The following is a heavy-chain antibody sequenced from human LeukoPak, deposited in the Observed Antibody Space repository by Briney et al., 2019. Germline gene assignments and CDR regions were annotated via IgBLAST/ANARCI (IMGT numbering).Heavy chain of an antibody. D-gene: IGHD2-15*01. Sequence: GGSLILSCAASGFTFSSYSMNWVRPAPGKGLEWVSSISSSSSYIYYADSVKGRFTISRDNAKNSLYLQMNSLRAEDTAVYYCARAAVVAATGAAYYYYGMDVWGQGTTVTVSS. J-gene: IGHJ6*02. CDR3: ARAAVVAATGAAYYYYGMDV. V-gene: IGHV3-21*01. CDR1: GFTFSSYS. CDR2: ISSSSSYI.